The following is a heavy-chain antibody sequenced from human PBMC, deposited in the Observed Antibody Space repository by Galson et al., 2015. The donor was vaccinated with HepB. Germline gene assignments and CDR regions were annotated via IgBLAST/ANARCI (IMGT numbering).Heavy chain of an antibody. J-gene: IGHJ4*02. CDR3: ARQTADYNSYYVYY. V-gene: IGHV5-51*01. D-gene: IGHD4-11*01. CDR1: GYSFTNYW. Sequence: QSGAEVKKPGESLRISCQASGYSFTNYWIGWVRQMPGKGLEWMGIIYPDDSDTTYSPSFRGQVTISADKSISTAYLRWSGLQASDTAMYYCARQTADYNSYYVYYWGQGTLVTVSS. CDR2: IYPDDSDT.